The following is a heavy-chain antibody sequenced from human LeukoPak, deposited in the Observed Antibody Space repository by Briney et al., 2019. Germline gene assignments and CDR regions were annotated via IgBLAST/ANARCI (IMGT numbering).Heavy chain of an antibody. J-gene: IGHJ4*02. D-gene: IGHD3-3*01. CDR3: AKCSPYYDFWSGYEGGRGKYYFDY. CDR2: ISGSGGST. Sequence: GGSLRLSCAASGFTFSSYAMSWVRQAPGKGLEWVSAISGSGGSTYYADSVKGRFTISRDNSKNTLYLQMNSPRAEDTAVYYCAKCSPYYDFWSGYEGGRGKYYFDYWGQGTLVTVSS. V-gene: IGHV3-23*01. CDR1: GFTFSSYA.